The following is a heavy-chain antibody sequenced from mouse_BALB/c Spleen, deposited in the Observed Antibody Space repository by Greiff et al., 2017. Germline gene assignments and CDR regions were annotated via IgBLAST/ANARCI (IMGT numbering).Heavy chain of an antibody. CDR1: GFTFSSYA. J-gene: IGHJ3*01. D-gene: IGHD2-10*02. Sequence: DVMLVESGGGLVKPGGSLKLSCAASGFTFSSYAMSWVRQTPEKRLEWVATISSGGSYTYYPDSVKGRFTISRDNAKNTLYLQMSSLRSEDTAMYYCARLENCMAYWGQGTLVTVSA. V-gene: IGHV5-9-1*01. CDR2: ISSGGSYT. CDR3: ARLENCMAY.